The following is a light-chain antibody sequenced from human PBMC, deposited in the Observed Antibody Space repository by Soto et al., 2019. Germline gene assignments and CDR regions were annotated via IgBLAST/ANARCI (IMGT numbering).Light chain of an antibody. CDR3: TSYVGSNIWV. Sequence: QSALTQPLSASGSPGQSVTISCTGTRSDVGAYKYVSWYQQYPGKAPKLMIYEVSKRPSGVPDRFSGSKSGNTASLTVSGLQAEDEADYYCTSYVGSNIWVFGRGTKLTVL. V-gene: IGLV2-8*01. J-gene: IGLJ3*02. CDR2: EVS. CDR1: RSDVGAYKY.